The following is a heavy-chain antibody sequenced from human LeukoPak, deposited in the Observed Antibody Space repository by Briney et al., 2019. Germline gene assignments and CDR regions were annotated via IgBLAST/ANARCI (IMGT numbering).Heavy chain of an antibody. CDR1: GFPFSDDV. D-gene: IGHD2-15*01. CDR3: ARRDTVVVVSASDY. J-gene: IGHJ4*02. V-gene: IGHV3-23*01. Sequence: GGSLRLSCAASGFPFSDDVMIWVRQLPGKGMEWVSGITASGDSTFSGDSVKGRFTMSRDNSRNTVYLQMKSLRVDDTAVYYCARRDTVVVVSASDYWGQGTLVTVSS. CDR2: ITASGDST.